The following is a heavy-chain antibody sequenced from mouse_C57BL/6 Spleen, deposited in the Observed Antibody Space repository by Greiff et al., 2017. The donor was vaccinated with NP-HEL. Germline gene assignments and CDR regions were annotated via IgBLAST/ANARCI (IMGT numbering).Heavy chain of an antibody. J-gene: IGHJ4*01. CDR1: GYTFTDHT. CDR2: IYPRDGST. CDR3: AVLLRSSDYAMDY. D-gene: IGHD1-1*01. Sequence: QVQLQQSDAELVKPGASVKISCKVSGYTFTDHTIHWMKQRPEQGLEWIGYIYPRDGSTKYNEKVKCKATLTADKSSSTAYMQLNSLTSEDSAVYFCAVLLRSSDYAMDYWGQGTSVTVSS. V-gene: IGHV1-78*01.